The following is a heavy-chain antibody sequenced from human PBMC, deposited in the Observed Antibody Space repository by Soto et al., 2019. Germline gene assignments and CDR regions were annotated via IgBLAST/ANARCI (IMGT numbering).Heavy chain of an antibody. Sequence: QVQLVQSGAEVKKPGSSVKVSCKASGGTFSSYAISWVRQAPGQGLEWMGGIIPIFGTANYAQKFQGRITITADESTSTGYMEVSSLGSEDTAVYYCAREGASSSWYGGFDYWGQGTLVTVSS. CDR1: GGTFSSYA. CDR3: AREGASSSWYGGFDY. J-gene: IGHJ4*02. D-gene: IGHD6-13*01. V-gene: IGHV1-69*12. CDR2: IIPIFGTA.